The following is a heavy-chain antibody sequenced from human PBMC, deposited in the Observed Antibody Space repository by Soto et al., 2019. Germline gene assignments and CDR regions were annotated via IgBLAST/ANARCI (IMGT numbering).Heavy chain of an antibody. CDR3: ARGGYDTSGQTFIGWGPDC. V-gene: IGHV4-30-4*01. CDR1: GVSITSGSYY. Sequence: HVQLQESGPGPVTPSQTLSLSCTVSGVSITSGSYYWTWVRQSPGKGLEWIGYRYYSGNTYYNPSLNSRGSISVDTSKNQFFLKLTSVTAADTAVYFCARGGYDTSGQTFIGWGPDCWGQGTLVTVSS. D-gene: IGHD3-22*01. J-gene: IGHJ4*02. CDR2: RYYSGNT.